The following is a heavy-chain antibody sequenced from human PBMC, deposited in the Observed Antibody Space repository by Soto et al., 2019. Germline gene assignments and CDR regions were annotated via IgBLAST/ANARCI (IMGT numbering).Heavy chain of an antibody. CDR1: GFTFSSYA. D-gene: IGHD3-22*01. Sequence: EVQLLESGGGLVQPGGSLRLSCAASGFTFSSYAMSWVRQAPGKGLEWVSAISGSGGSTYYADSVKGRFTISRDNSKNPLYLQMNSLRAEDTAVYYCAKGDDSSGYYYLGYYYGMDVWGQGTTVTVSS. V-gene: IGHV3-23*01. CDR3: AKGDDSSGYYYLGYYYGMDV. CDR2: ISGSGGST. J-gene: IGHJ6*02.